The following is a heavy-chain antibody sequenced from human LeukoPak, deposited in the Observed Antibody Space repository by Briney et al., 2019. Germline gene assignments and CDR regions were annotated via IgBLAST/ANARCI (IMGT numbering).Heavy chain of an antibody. J-gene: IGHJ4*02. CDR1: GFTFSDHY. D-gene: IGHD6-6*01. CDR2: ISNDGTTI. CDR3: VRTARLSDY. Sequence: GGSLRLSCAASGFTFSDHYMSWIRQAPGEGLEWVSYISNDGTTINYADSVKGRFTVSRDNAKNSLYLQMNSLRVEDTAVYYCVRTARLSDYWGQGTLVTVSS. V-gene: IGHV3-11*04.